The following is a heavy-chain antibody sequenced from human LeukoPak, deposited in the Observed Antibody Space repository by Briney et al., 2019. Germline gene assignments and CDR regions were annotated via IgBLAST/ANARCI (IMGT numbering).Heavy chain of an antibody. Sequence: GGSLRLSCAASGFTFSDFYMSWVRQAPGKGLEWVASIKEDGSEKYYVDSVKGRFTISRDNAKDSLYLQMNSLRAEDTAMYYCASSGWYSTPNWFDPWGQGTLVTVSS. V-gene: IGHV3-7*01. J-gene: IGHJ5*02. D-gene: IGHD6-19*01. CDR2: IKEDGSEK. CDR1: GFTFSDFY. CDR3: ASSGWYSTPNWFDP.